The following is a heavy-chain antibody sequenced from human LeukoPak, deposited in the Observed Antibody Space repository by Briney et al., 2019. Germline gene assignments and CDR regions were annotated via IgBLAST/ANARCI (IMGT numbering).Heavy chain of an antibody. CDR2: ITTSGDTV. J-gene: IGHJ6*03. CDR3: ARDRGIVLPDTSYYMDV. CDR1: GFTIRDYY. D-gene: IGHD1-26*01. V-gene: IGHV3-11*01. Sequence: KSGGSLRLSCAASGFTIRDYYMSWVRQAPGKGPEWISYITTSGDTVDYADSVKGRFTISRDNARNSVYLQMDGLRAEDTAVYYCARDRGIVLPDTSYYMDVWGKGTTVTVSS.